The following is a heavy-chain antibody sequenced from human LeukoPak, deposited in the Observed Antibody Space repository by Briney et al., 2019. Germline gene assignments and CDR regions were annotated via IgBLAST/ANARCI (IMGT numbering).Heavy chain of an antibody. CDR1: GYTFTGYY. CDR3: ARDLSIPGVTNYYYYMDV. CDR2: INPNSGGT. V-gene: IGHV1-2*02. J-gene: IGHJ6*03. D-gene: IGHD4-17*01. Sequence: ASVKVSCKASGYTFTGYYMHWVRQAPGQGLEWMGWINPNSGGTNYAQKFKGRVTMTRDTSISTAYMELSRLRSDDTAVYYCARDLSIPGVTNYYYYMDVWGKGTTVTISS.